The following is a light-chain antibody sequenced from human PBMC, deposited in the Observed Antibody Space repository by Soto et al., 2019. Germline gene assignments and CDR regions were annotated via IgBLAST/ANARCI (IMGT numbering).Light chain of an antibody. CDR1: SSNIGAGYD. V-gene: IGLV1-40*01. CDR2: ANI. Sequence: QSVVTQPPSVSGAPGQRVTISCTGSSSNIGAGYDVHWYQQRPGAAPKLLISANINRPSGVPDRFSGSKSGTSASLAITVLQADDEGDYYCQSYDSTLSARYVFGTGTKLTVL. CDR3: QSYDSTLSARYV. J-gene: IGLJ1*01.